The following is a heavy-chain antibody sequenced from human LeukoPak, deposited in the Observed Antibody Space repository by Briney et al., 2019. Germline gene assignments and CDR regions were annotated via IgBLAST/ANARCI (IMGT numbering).Heavy chain of an antibody. V-gene: IGHV4-34*01. D-gene: IGHD2-15*01. CDR1: GGSFSGYY. CDR2: INHSGST. Sequence: SETLSLTCAVYGGSFSGYYWSWIRQPPGKGLEWIGEINHSGSTNYNPSLKSRVTISVDTSKNQFSLKLSSVTAADTAVYYCARVSPDDYCSGGSCYEYFDYWGQGTLDTVSS. J-gene: IGHJ4*02. CDR3: ARVSPDDYCSGGSCYEYFDY.